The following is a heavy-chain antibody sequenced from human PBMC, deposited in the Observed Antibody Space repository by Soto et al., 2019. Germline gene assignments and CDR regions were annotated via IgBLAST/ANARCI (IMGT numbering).Heavy chain of an antibody. CDR1: GFTFSSYW. Sequence: EVQLVESGGGLVQPGGSLRLSCAASGFTFSSYWMSWVRQAPGKGLEWVANIKQDGSEKYYVDSVKGRFTISRDNAKNSLYLQMNSLRAEDTAVYYCARGRRAAAGPGYFDYWGQGTLVTVSS. D-gene: IGHD6-13*01. CDR3: ARGRRAAAGPGYFDY. CDR2: IKQDGSEK. V-gene: IGHV3-7*03. J-gene: IGHJ4*02.